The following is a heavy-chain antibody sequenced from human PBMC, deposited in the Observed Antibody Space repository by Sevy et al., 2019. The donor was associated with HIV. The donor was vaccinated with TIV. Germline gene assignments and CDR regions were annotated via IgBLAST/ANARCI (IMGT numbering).Heavy chain of an antibody. CDR1: GFTFSSYS. D-gene: IGHD6-19*01. Sequence: ESLKISCAASGFTFSSYSMNWVRQAPGKGLEWVSYISRSSSTIYYVDSVKGRFTISRDNAKNSQYLQMNSLRAEDTAVYYCARSPPYSSGWYGIDYWGQGTLVTVSS. CDR2: ISRSSSTI. V-gene: IGHV3-48*01. J-gene: IGHJ4*02. CDR3: ARSPPYSSGWYGIDY.